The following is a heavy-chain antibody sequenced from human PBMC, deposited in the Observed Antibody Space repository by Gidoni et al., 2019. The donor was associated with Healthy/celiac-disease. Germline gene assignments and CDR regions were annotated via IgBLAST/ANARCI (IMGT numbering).Heavy chain of an antibody. CDR3: ARGYGGSYLDWFDP. V-gene: IGHV4-34*01. CDR1: GGSFSGYY. D-gene: IGHD1-26*01. CDR2: INHSGST. Sequence: QVQLQQWGAGLLKPSETLSLTCAVYGGSFSGYYWSWIRQPPGKGLEWIGEINHSGSTNYNPSLKSRVTISVDTSKNQFSLKLSSVTAADTAVYYCARGYGGSYLDWFDPWGQGTLVTVSS. J-gene: IGHJ5*02.